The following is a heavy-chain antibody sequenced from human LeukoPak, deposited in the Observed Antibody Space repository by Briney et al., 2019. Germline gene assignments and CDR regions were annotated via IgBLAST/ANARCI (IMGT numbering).Heavy chain of an antibody. D-gene: IGHD6-19*01. CDR2: ISGSGGST. V-gene: IGHV3-23*01. CDR1: GFTFSSYA. J-gene: IGHJ6*02. Sequence: PGGSLRLSCAASGFTFSSYAMSWVRQAPGKGLEWVSAISGSGGSTYYADSVKGRFTISRDNSKNTLYLQMNSLRAEDMAVYYCAKDGYSSGWSREDGMDVWGQGTTVTVSS. CDR3: AKDGYSSGWSREDGMDV.